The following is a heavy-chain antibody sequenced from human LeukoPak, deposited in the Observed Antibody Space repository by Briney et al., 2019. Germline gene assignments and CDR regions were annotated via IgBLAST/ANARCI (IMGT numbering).Heavy chain of an antibody. CDR1: GVSIKTNSDY. Sequence: PSETLFLTCTVSGVSIKTNSDYWGWLRQTPGKGLEWIGSIYHVGGTYYNPSLKSRVTISIDTSKNQFSLKLTSVTAADTAIYYCTRDGRSGYEDLWGPGTLVTVSS. D-gene: IGHD5-12*01. J-gene: IGHJ5*02. CDR2: IYHVGGT. V-gene: IGHV4-39*07. CDR3: TRDGRSGYEDL.